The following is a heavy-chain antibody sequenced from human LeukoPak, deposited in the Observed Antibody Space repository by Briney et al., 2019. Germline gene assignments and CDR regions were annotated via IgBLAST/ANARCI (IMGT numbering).Heavy chain of an antibody. D-gene: IGHD6-6*01. CDR2: INSDGSST. Sequence: GGSLRLSCAASGLTFSSYWMHWVRQAPGKGLVWVSRINSDGSSTSYADSVKGRFTISRDNAKNTLYLQMNSLRAEDTAVYYCARAFGSSSSGYYFDYWGQGTLVTVSS. J-gene: IGHJ4*02. CDR1: GLTFSSYW. V-gene: IGHV3-74*01. CDR3: ARAFGSSSSGYYFDY.